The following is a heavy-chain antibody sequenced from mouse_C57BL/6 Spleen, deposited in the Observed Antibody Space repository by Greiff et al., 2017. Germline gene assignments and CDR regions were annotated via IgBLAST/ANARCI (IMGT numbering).Heavy chain of an antibody. V-gene: IGHV5-17*01. J-gene: IGHJ3*01. CDR2: ISSGSSTI. Sequence: EVQGVESGGGLVKPGGSLKLSCAASGFTFSDYGMHWVRQAPEKGLEWVAYISSGSSTIYSADTVKGRFTISRDNAKNTLFMQMTSVRSVDTAMCYCARLLFAYWGQGTLVTVSA. CDR3: ARLLFAY. CDR1: GFTFSDYG.